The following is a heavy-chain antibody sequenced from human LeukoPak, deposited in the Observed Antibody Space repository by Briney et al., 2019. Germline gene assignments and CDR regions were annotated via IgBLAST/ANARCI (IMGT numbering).Heavy chain of an antibody. CDR1: GFTFSSYA. D-gene: IGHD6-19*01. CDR3: AKDLRLSSGWYAEPPAFDY. Sequence: GGSLRLSCAASGFTFSSYAMSWVRQAPGKGLEWVSAISGSGDSTYYADSVKGRFTISRDNSKNTLYLQMNSLRAEDTAVYYCAKDLRLSSGWYAEPPAFDYWGQGTLVTVSS. V-gene: IGHV3-23*01. J-gene: IGHJ4*02. CDR2: ISGSGDST.